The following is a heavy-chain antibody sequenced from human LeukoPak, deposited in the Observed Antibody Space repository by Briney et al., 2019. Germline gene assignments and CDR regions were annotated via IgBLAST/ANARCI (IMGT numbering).Heavy chain of an antibody. CDR1: GFTFSSHA. CDR2: ISGSGGST. V-gene: IGHV3-23*01. Sequence: GGSLRLSCAASGFTFSSHAMSWVRQAPGKGLEWVSAISGSGGSTYYADSVKGRSTISRDNSKNTLYLQMNSLRAEDTAVYYCAKAVNYDFWSGRYYFDYWGQGTLVTVSS. D-gene: IGHD3-3*01. CDR3: AKAVNYDFWSGRYYFDY. J-gene: IGHJ4*02.